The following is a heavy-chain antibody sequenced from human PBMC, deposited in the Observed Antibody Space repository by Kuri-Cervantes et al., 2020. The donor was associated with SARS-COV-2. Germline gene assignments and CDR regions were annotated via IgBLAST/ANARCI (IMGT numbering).Heavy chain of an antibody. J-gene: IGHJ3*02. CDR1: GISLSNARMG. V-gene: IGHV2-26*01. D-gene: IGHD7-27*01. CDR2: IFSNDEK. CDR3: ARTLNWGTEKEPAPAFYI. Sequence: SPTLVKPTEILTLTFTVSGISLSNARMGVSWIRQPSGKALEWLAHIFSNDEKSYSTTLKSKLTLSKDTSQSQVVLNMNNMDPVDTTTYYCARTLNWGTEKEPAPAFYIWGQGTMVTVSS.